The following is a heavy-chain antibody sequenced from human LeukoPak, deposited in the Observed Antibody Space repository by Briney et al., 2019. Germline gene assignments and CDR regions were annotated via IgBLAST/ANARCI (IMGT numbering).Heavy chain of an antibody. Sequence: GGSLRLSCAASGFTFSSYSMNWVRQAPGKGLEWVSYISSSSSTIYYADSVKGRFAISRDNAKNSLYLQMNSLRAEDTAVYYCARDMWWLQSPGIDYWGQGTLVTVSS. CDR3: ARDMWWLQSPGIDY. V-gene: IGHV3-48*04. D-gene: IGHD5-24*01. CDR2: ISSSSSTI. J-gene: IGHJ4*02. CDR1: GFTFSSYS.